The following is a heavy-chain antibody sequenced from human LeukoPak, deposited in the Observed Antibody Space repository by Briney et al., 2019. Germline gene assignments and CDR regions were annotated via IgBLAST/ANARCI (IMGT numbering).Heavy chain of an antibody. D-gene: IGHD3-22*01. J-gene: IGHJ3*02. V-gene: IGHV3-30*01. Sequence: PGGSLRLSCAASGFTFISYAMHWVRQASGKGLEWMAFISYDGSNNYYADSVKGRFTISRDNSKNTLYLQMNSLRAEDTVVYYCARDREYYYDTSGLANDALDIWGLGTMVTVSS. CDR3: ARDREYYYDTSGLANDALDI. CDR1: GFTFISYA. CDR2: ISYDGSNN.